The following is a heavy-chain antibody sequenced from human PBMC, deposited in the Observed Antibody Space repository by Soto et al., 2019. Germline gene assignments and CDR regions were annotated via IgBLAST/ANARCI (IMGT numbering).Heavy chain of an antibody. CDR2: IIPIFGTA. V-gene: IGHV1-69*13. Sequence: ASVKVSCKASGGTFSSYAISWVRQAPGQGLEWMGGIIPIFGTANYAQKFQGRVTITADESTSTAYMELSSLRSEDTAVYYCVRETSGYKDAFDIWGQGTMVTVSS. CDR1: GGTFSSYA. J-gene: IGHJ3*02. CDR3: VRETSGYKDAFDI. D-gene: IGHD3-22*01.